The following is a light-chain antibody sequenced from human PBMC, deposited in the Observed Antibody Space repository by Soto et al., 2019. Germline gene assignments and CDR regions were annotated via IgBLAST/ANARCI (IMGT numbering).Light chain of an antibody. V-gene: IGKV3-15*01. CDR1: QSVHSN. CDR2: GTS. CDR3: QQYNRWPPLT. Sequence: DIVMTQSPATLSVSPGERATLSCRASQSVHSNLAWYQQKTGQAPRLLIYGTSIRATGITDRFSGSGSGTEFTLTLSSLQSEDFAVYYCQQYNRWPPLTFGGGTKVEIK. J-gene: IGKJ4*01.